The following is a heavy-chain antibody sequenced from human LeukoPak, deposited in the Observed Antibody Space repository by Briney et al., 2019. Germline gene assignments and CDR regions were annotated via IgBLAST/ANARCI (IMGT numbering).Heavy chain of an antibody. D-gene: IGHD6-13*01. Sequence: SETLSLTCTVSGGSISSGGYYWSWIRQPPGKGLEWIGEINHSGSTNYNPSLESRVTISVDTSKNQFSLKLSSVTAADTAVYYCARESVIAAAGSATSLFDYWGQGTLVTVSS. CDR3: ARESVIAAAGSATSLFDY. V-gene: IGHV4-39*07. CDR1: GGSISSGGYY. J-gene: IGHJ4*02. CDR2: INHSGST.